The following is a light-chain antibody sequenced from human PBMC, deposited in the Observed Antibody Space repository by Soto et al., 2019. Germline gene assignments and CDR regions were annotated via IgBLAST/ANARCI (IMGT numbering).Light chain of an antibody. CDR2: AAS. CDR1: QTIRSY. CDR3: QHSYSTPLT. V-gene: IGKV1-39*01. Sequence: DIVMTQSPSSLSASVGDRVTITCRASQTIRSYLNWYQQKPGKAPKLLIYAASSLQSGVPSRFSGSGSGTDFTLTISSLQPEDFATYYCQHSYSTPLTFGGGTKVDIK. J-gene: IGKJ4*01.